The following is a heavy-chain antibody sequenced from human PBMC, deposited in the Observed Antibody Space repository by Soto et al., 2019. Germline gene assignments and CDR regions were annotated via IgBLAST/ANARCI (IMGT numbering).Heavy chain of an antibody. Sequence: QVQLVQSGAEVKKPGSSVKVSCKTSGGTFNNYAISWVRQAPGQGLEWMGGLIPNFDTPNYAQKFQDRLPIIAYESTSTVSMELRSLRSDDTAVYYCAVAMVREILIFESSGMHVWGQGTTVTVSS. CDR3: AVAMVREILIFESSGMHV. CDR1: GGTFNNYA. J-gene: IGHJ6*02. CDR2: LIPNFDTP. D-gene: IGHD3-10*01. V-gene: IGHV1-69*01.